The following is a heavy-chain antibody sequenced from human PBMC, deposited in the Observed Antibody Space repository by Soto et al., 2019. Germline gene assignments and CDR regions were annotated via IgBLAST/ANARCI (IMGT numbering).Heavy chain of an antibody. CDR1: GGSISSYY. CDR3: ARVEESQGVSGWFDP. J-gene: IGHJ5*02. D-gene: IGHD2-21*01. V-gene: IGHV4-59*01. Sequence: SETLSLTCTVSGGSISSYYWSWIRQPPGKGLEWIGYIYYSGSTNYNPSLKSRVTISVDTSKNQFSLKLSSVTAADTAVYYCARVEESQGVSGWFDPWGQGTRVTVSS. CDR2: IYYSGST.